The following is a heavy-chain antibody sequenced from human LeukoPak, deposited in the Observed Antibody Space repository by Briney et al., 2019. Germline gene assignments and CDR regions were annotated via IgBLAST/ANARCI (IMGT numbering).Heavy chain of an antibody. J-gene: IGHJ4*02. V-gene: IGHV5-51*01. CDR3: ARFRCGGDCHSDF. CDR2: IYPGDSET. Sequence: GDSLKTSCQGSGYSFPNYWIAWVRQLPGKGLEWMGVIYPGDSETKYSPAFQGHVTISAAKSISTAYLQWSSLKASDTAIYYCARFRCGGDCHSDFWGQGTLVTVAS. D-gene: IGHD2-21*02. CDR1: GYSFPNYW.